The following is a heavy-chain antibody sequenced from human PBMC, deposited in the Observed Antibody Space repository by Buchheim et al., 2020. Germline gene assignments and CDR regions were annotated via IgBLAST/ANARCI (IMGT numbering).Heavy chain of an antibody. CDR3: ARDFNSVTLIEVGSMNSHYFDY. CDR2: ISYDGSNK. CDR1: GFTFSSYG. J-gene: IGHJ4*02. D-gene: IGHD3-22*01. V-gene: IGHV3-30*03. Sequence: QVQLVESGGGVVQPGRSLRLSCAASGFTFSSYGMHWVRQAPGKGLEWVAVISYDGSNKYYADSVKGRFTISRDNSKNTLYLQMNSLRAEDTAVYYCARDFNSVTLIEVGSMNSHYFDYWGQGTL.